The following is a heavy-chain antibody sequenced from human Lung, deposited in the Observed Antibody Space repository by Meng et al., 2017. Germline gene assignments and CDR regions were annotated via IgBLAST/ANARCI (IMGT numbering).Heavy chain of an antibody. CDR2: INHSGST. CDR3: ARGPTTMAHDFDY. CDR1: GGSFSDYY. Sequence: QVQLQQWGAGLLKPSEPLSLTCVVSGGSFSDYYWSWIRQPPGKGLEWIGEINHSGSTNYNPSLESRDTISVDTSQNNLSLKLSSVTAADSAVYYCARGPTTMAHDFDYWGQGTLVTVSS. D-gene: IGHD4-11*01. V-gene: IGHV4-34*01. J-gene: IGHJ4*02.